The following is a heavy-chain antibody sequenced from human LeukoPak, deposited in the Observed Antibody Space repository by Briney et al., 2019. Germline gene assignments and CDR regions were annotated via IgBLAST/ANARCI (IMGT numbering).Heavy chain of an antibody. Sequence: SETLSLTCAVSGGSISSGGYSWSWIRQPPGKGLEWIGYIYYTGSTNYIPSLKSRVTISVDTSKNQFSLKLSSVSAADTAVYYCARVNTIFGVVIGFDYWGQGTLVTVSS. CDR1: GGSISSGGYS. J-gene: IGHJ4*02. CDR2: IYYTGST. V-gene: IGHV4-61*08. CDR3: ARVNTIFGVVIGFDY. D-gene: IGHD3-3*01.